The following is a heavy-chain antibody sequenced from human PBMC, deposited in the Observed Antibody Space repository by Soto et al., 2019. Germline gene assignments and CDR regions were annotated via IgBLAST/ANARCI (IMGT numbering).Heavy chain of an antibody. CDR1: GYTFTNYN. D-gene: IGHD6-13*01. Sequence: QVQLVQSGAEVKKPGASVKVSCKASGYTFTNYNINWVRQATGQGLEWMGWMNPNNGDTGYAQKFQGRVTMTRNTSITTAYMQLSSLLSDYTAVYYCVRERSHSSSWSNSFDIWGQWTMVTVSS. V-gene: IGHV1-8*01. J-gene: IGHJ3*02. CDR2: MNPNNGDT. CDR3: VRERSHSSSWSNSFDI.